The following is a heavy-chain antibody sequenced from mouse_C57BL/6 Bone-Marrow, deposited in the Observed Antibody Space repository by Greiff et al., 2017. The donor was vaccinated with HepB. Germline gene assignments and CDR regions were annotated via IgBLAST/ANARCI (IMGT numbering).Heavy chain of an antibody. CDR2: IYPSDSET. Sequence: QVQLQQPGAELVRPGSSVKLSCKASGYTFTSYWMDWVKQRPGQGLEWIGNIYPSDSETHYNQKFKDKATLTVDKSSSTAYMQLSSLTSEDSAVYYCARQGYYAGSAMDYWGQGTSVTVSS. J-gene: IGHJ4*01. V-gene: IGHV1-61*01. CDR1: GYTFTSYW. CDR3: ARQGYYAGSAMDY. D-gene: IGHD1-1*01.